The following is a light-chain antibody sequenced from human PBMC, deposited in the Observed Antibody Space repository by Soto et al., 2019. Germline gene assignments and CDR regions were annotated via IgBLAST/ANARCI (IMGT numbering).Light chain of an antibody. V-gene: IGLV1-44*01. CDR3: AAWDASLNGPV. CDR1: SSNIGSNT. J-gene: IGLJ2*01. Sequence: QSVLTQPPSASGTPGQRVTISCSGSSSNIGSNTVNWYQQLPGTAPKLLIYSNNQRPSGVPDRFSGSKSGTSASLAISGLQSEDEAEYYCAAWDASLNGPVFGGGTKVTVL. CDR2: SNN.